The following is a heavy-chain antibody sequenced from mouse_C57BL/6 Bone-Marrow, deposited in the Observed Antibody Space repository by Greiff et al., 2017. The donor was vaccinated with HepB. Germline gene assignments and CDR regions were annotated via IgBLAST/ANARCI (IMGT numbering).Heavy chain of an antibody. CDR2: IYPRDGST. CDR1: GYTFTSYD. CDR3: AIPGSSYWFAY. V-gene: IGHV1-85*01. Sequence: VQLQQSGPELVKPGASVKLSCKASGYTFTSYDINWVKQRPGQGLEWIGWIYPRDGSTKYNEKFKGKATLTVDTSSSTAYMELHSLTSEDSAVYFCAIPGSSYWFAYWGQGTLVTVSA. D-gene: IGHD1-1*01. J-gene: IGHJ3*01.